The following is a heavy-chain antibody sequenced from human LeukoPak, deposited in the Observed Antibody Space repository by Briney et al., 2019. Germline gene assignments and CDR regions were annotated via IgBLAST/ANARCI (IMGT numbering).Heavy chain of an antibody. J-gene: IGHJ4*02. CDR2: IMLLFGTA. CDR1: VCTFSSYA. CDR3: ARRYGYGEHFDY. V-gene: IGHV1-69*13. Sequence: SSVNVSCKACVCTFSSYASSWVRQARGQGLEWMGVIMLLFGTANYAQKFQGRVTITADESTSTDYMELSNLRSEDTAVYYCARRYGYGEHFDYWGQGTLVTVSS. D-gene: IGHD5-18*01.